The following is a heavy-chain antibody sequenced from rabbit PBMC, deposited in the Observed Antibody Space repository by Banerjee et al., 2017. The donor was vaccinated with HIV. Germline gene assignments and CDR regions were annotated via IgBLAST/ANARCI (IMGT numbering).Heavy chain of an antibody. D-gene: IGHD4-1*01. Sequence: QEQLEESGGDLVKPGASLTLTCTASGFSLSIYEMCWVRQAPGKGLEWIACIYAGSSGSTVYATWAKGRFTISRTSSTTVALQMTSLTAADTATYFCARDLAGVIGWNFDLWGPGTLVTVS. V-gene: IGHV1S45*01. J-gene: IGHJ4*01. CDR1: GFSLSIYE. CDR2: IYAGSSGST. CDR3: ARDLAGVIGWNFDL.